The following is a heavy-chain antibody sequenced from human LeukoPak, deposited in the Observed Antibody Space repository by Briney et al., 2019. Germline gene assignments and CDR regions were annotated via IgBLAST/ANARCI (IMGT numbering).Heavy chain of an antibody. J-gene: IGHJ6*02. CDR2: INPSGGST. V-gene: IGHV1-46*01. CDR3: ARAGGSSSPSYYYGMDV. D-gene: IGHD6-6*01. CDR1: GYTFTSYY. Sequence: GAPVKVSCKASGYTFTSYYMHWVRQAPGQGLEWMGIINPSGGSTSYAQKFQGRVTMTRDTSTSTVYMELSSLRSEDTAVYYCARAGGSSSPSYYYGMDVWGQGTTVTVSS.